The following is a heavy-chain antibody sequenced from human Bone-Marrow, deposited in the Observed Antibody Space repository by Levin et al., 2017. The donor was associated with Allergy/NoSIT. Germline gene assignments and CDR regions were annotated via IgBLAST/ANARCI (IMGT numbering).Heavy chain of an antibody. CDR1: GFTFSSYW. Sequence: GGSLRLSCAASGFTFSSYWMHWVRQAPGKGLVWVSRINTDGSATGYADSVKGRFTISRDNARNTLYLHMNTLRAEDTAVYYCARGEGSRPGVAVDWGQGTLVTVSS. CDR3: ARGEGSRPGVAVD. CDR2: INTDGSAT. J-gene: IGHJ4*02. V-gene: IGHV3-74*01. D-gene: IGHD6-19*01.